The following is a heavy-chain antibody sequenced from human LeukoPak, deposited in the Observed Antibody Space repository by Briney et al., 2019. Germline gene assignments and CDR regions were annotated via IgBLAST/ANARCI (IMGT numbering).Heavy chain of an antibody. CDR3: ARAAGPYYGTNTRRPFDI. V-gene: IGHV3-33*08. CDR1: RFTFSSYG. Sequence: PGGSLRLSCAASRFTFSSYGMHWVRQAPGKGLEWVAVIWSDGSNKYYADSVKGRFTISRDNSKNTVFLQMDSLRAEDTAVYSCARAAGPYYGTNTRRPFDIWGQGTRITVSS. CDR2: IWSDGSNK. D-gene: IGHD4/OR15-4a*01. J-gene: IGHJ3*02.